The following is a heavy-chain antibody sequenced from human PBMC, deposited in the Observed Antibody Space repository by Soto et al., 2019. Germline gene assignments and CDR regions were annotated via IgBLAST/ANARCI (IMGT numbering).Heavy chain of an antibody. CDR2: ISGSGGST. V-gene: IGHV3-23*01. CDR1: GFTFSSYA. Sequence: GGSLRLSCAASGFTFSSYAMSWVRQAPGKGLEWVSAISGSGGSTYYADSVKGRFTISRDNSKNTLYLQMNSLRAEDTAVYYCAKDQAYCGGDCYEGDAFDIWGQGTMVTVSS. J-gene: IGHJ3*02. D-gene: IGHD2-21*02. CDR3: AKDQAYCGGDCYEGDAFDI.